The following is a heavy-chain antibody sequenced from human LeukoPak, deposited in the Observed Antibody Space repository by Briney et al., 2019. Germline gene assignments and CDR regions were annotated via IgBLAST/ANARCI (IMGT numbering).Heavy chain of an antibody. CDR1: GYTFTNYN. J-gene: IGHJ5*02. Sequence: ASVKVSCKASGYTFTNYNMYWVRQAPGQGPEWMGIINPSGGKTKYAQKFQGRVNMTRDTSTSTVYMELSSLRSEDTAVYYCAKFGFYGSGSPISWGQGTLVTVSS. D-gene: IGHD3-10*01. CDR2: INPSGGKT. CDR3: AKFGFYGSGSPIS. V-gene: IGHV1-46*01.